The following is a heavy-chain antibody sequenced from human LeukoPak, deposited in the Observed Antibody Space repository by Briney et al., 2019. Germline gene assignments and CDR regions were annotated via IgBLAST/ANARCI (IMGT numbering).Heavy chain of an antibody. CDR2: IYLGDSDT. J-gene: IGHJ4*02. D-gene: IGHD3-10*01. CDR1: GYSFTSYW. Sequence: GESLKISCKGSGYSFTSYWIGWVRQMPGKGLEWMGIIYLGDSDTRYSPSFQGQVTISADKSISTAYLQWSSLKASDTAMYYCARPYYYGSGSYYYFDYWGQGTLVTVSS. CDR3: ARPYYYGSGSYYYFDY. V-gene: IGHV5-51*01.